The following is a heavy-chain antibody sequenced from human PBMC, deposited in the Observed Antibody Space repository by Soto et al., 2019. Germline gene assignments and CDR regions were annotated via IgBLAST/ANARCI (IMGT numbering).Heavy chain of an antibody. CDR1: GASINSYY. J-gene: IGHJ4*02. CDR3: ARRRGSGRDFDY. CDR2: IYSSGST. Sequence: QVQLQESGPGLVKPSETLSLTCTVSGASINSYYWNWIRQPPGKGLEWIGYIYSSGSTNYNPSLKSRVTISVDTSKHQLSLQLSSVTAADTAVYYCARRRGSGRDFDYWGQGTLVTVSS. D-gene: IGHD3-10*01. V-gene: IGHV4-59*08.